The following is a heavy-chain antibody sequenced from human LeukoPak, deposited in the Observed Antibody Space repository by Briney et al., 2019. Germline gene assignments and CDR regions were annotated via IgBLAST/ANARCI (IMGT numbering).Heavy chain of an antibody. CDR1: GFTFDDYG. CDR3: AKDRVGATRFGGYYFDY. J-gene: IGHJ4*02. V-gene: IGHV3-20*04. CDR2: IKWNGGST. D-gene: IGHD1-26*01. Sequence: GGSLRLSCAASGFTFDDYGMNWVRQAPGKGLEWVSGIKWNGGSTGSVDSVKGRFTISRDNAKNSLYLQMNSLRAEDTAVYYCAKDRVGATRFGGYYFDYWGQGTLVTVSS.